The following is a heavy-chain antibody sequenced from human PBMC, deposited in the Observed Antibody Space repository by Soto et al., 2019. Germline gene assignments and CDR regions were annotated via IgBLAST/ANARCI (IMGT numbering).Heavy chain of an antibody. D-gene: IGHD2-2*01. J-gene: IGHJ6*02. CDR3: ARSQGSSTSLEIYYYYYYGMDV. CDR1: GGTFSSYA. V-gene: IGHV1-69*01. CDR2: IIPIPGTT. Sequence: QVQLVQSGAEVKKPGSSVKVSCKASGGTFSSYAISWVRQAPGQGLEWMGGIIPIPGTTNYAQKFQGRVTITADESKNTAYLELSSLRSEDTAVYYCARSQGSSTSLEIYYYYYYGMDVWGQGTTVTVSS.